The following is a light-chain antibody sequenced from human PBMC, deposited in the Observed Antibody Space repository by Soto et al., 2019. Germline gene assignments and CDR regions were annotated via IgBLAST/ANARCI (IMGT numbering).Light chain of an antibody. V-gene: IGKV1D-16*01. J-gene: IGKJ4*01. Sequence: DVQMTQSPSSLSASVGDRVTITCRASQDIKTWLAWYQQKPEQAPKSLIYAASGLHSGVPSRFSGSGSGTDFTLTISSLQPEDSAIYYCQQYNSHPLTFGGGTKVEIK. CDR1: QDIKTW. CDR3: QQYNSHPLT. CDR2: AAS.